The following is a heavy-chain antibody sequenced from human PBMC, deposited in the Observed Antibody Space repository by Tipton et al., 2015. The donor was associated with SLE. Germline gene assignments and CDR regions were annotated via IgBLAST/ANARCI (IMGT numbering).Heavy chain of an antibody. CDR3: ARLEGVTGYMDV. V-gene: IGHV4-39*07. Sequence: TLSLTCTVSGGSISSSSYYWGWIRQPPGKGLEWIGSIYYSGSTYYNPSLKSRVTISVDTSKNQFSLKLSSVTAADTAVYYCARLEGVTGYMDVWVKGTTVTVSS. CDR2: IYYSGST. CDR1: GGSISSSSYY. D-gene: IGHD3-10*01. J-gene: IGHJ6*03.